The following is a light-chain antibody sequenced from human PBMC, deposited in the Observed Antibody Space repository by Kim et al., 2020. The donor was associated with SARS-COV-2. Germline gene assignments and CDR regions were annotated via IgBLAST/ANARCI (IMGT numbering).Light chain of an antibody. Sequence: IHLTQSPSSLSASVGDRVTITCRASQGISSYLAWYQQIPGKAPNLLIYDATTLQSGVPSRFSGVGSGTDFTLTISSLQPEDFATYYCQQLNSFPPVFGPGTKVDIK. CDR2: DAT. CDR1: QGISSY. CDR3: QQLNSFPPV. J-gene: IGKJ3*01. V-gene: IGKV1-9*01.